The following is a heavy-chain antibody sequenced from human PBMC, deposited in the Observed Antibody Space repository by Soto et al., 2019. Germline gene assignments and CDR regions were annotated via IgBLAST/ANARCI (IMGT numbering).Heavy chain of an antibody. D-gene: IGHD2-15*01. CDR2: IIPIFGTA. CDR3: ARSDCSGGSCFLMRETESTGMYV. Sequence: SVKVSCKASGGTFSSYAISWVRQAPGQGLEWMGGIIPIFGTANYAQKFQGRVTITADESTSTAYMELSSLRSEDTAVYYCARSDCSGGSCFLMRETESTGMYVRSLETTLPVS. CDR1: GGTFSSYA. J-gene: IGHJ6*02. V-gene: IGHV1-69*01.